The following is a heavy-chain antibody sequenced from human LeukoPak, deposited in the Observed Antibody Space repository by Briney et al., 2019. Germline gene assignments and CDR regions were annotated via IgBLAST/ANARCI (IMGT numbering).Heavy chain of an antibody. V-gene: IGHV3-43D*03. CDR2: ISWDGGST. Sequence: GGSLRLSCAASGFTFDDYAMHWVRQAPGKGLEWASLISWDGGSTYYADSVKGRFTISRDNSKNSLYLQMNSLRAEDTALYYCAKGDYYDSSGYSDYWGQGTLVTVSS. D-gene: IGHD3-22*01. CDR1: GFTFDDYA. CDR3: AKGDYYDSSGYSDY. J-gene: IGHJ4*02.